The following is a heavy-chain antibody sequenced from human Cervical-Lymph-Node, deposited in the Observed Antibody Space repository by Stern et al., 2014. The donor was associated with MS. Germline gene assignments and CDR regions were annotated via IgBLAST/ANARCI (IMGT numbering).Heavy chain of an antibody. CDR2: INTNTVNP. D-gene: IGHD6-6*01. CDR3: Y. Sequence: HVQLGQSGSELKKPGASVKVSCKASGYTFTRYTMNWLRQFPGQGLDWMGWINTNTVNPMYAHGFPRTFLFSLDTSFSTAYYMSRGHRDYNSSPYFDYWGQGTLVTVSS. J-gene: IGHJ4*02. V-gene: IGHV7-4-1*01. CDR1: GYTFTRYT.